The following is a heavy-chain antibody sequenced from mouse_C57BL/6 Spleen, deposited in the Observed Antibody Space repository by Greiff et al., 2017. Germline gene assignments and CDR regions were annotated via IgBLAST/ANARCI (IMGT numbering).Heavy chain of an antibody. CDR2: IYPRSGNT. CDR3: ARDGLTGTKGNYFDY. CDR1: GYTFTSYG. D-gene: IGHD4-1*01. V-gene: IGHV1-81*01. Sequence: QVQLQQSGAELARPGASVKLSCKASGYTFTSYGISWVKQRTGQGLECIGEIYPRSGNTYYNEKFKGKATLTADKSSSTAYMELRSLTSEDSAVYFCARDGLTGTKGNYFDYWGQGTTLTVSS. J-gene: IGHJ2*01.